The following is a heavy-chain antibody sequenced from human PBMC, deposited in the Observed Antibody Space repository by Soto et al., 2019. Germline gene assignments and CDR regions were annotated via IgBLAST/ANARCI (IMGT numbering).Heavy chain of an antibody. Sequence: EVQLVESGGGLVQPGGSLRLSCAASGFTFSSYSMNWVRQAPGKGLEWDSYISSSSSTIYYADPVKGRFTISRDNAKHSLYLQMNSLRAEDTAVYYCARFVDTAMVKGYYFDYWGQGTLVTVSS. CDR1: GFTFSSYS. V-gene: IGHV3-48*01. CDR3: ARFVDTAMVKGYYFDY. D-gene: IGHD5-18*01. J-gene: IGHJ4*02. CDR2: ISSSSSTI.